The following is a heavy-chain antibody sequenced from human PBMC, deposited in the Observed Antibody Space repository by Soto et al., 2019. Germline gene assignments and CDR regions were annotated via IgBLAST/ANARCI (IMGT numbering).Heavy chain of an antibody. CDR2: ISGSGLNK. CDR1: GFTFENFG. D-gene: IGHD1-26*01. V-gene: IGHV3-23*01. J-gene: IGHJ5*02. CDR3: AKNQGVELVPLATVDWFDP. Sequence: SCAASGFTFENFGMSWVRQAPGKGLEWISSISGSGLNKYYADSVKGRFTISRDNSKNTVYLELSNLRAEDTAVYHCAKNQGVELVPLATVDWFDPWGQGSVVTVSS.